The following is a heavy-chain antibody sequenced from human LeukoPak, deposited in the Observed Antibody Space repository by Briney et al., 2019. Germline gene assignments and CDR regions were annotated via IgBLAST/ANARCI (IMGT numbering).Heavy chain of an antibody. J-gene: IGHJ4*02. CDR3: ASGNWNYYYFDY. D-gene: IGHD1-7*01. Sequence: SETLSLTCTVSGGSISSYYWSWIRQPPGKGLEWIGYIYYSGSTNYNPSLKSRVTISLDTSKNQFSLKLSSVTAANTAVYYCASGNWNYYYFDYWGQGTLVTVSS. CDR2: IYYSGST. V-gene: IGHV4-59*01. CDR1: GGSISSYY.